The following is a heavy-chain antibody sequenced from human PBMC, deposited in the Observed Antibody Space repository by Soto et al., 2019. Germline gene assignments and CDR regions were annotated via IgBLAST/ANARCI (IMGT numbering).Heavy chain of an antibody. CDR3: AHRVLRTVFGLVTTTAIYFDF. CDR1: GFSLTTSGVG. CDR2: IYWDDDK. J-gene: IGHJ4*02. D-gene: IGHD3-3*01. V-gene: IGHV2-5*02. Sequence: QITLKESGPTVVKPTETLTLTCTFSGFSLTTSGVGVGWVRQSPGKAPECLALIYWDDDKRYSTSLNSRLIIPKESSKNQVVLPMANVDPADTATYYCAHRVLRTVFGLVTTTAIYFDFWGPGTPVVVSS.